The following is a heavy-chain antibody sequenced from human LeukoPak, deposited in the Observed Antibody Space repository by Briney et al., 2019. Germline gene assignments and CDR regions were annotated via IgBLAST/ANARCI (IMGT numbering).Heavy chain of an antibody. CDR3: AKDGVVSGDKYYFDY. Sequence: MPGGSLRLSCAASGFTFSSYSMNWVRQAPGKGLEWVSSISSSSSYIYYADSVKGRFTISRDNSKNTLYLQMNSLRAEDTAVYYCAKDGVVSGDKYYFDYWGQGTLVTVSS. CDR2: ISSSSSYI. J-gene: IGHJ4*02. CDR1: GFTFSSYS. D-gene: IGHD1-26*01. V-gene: IGHV3-21*04.